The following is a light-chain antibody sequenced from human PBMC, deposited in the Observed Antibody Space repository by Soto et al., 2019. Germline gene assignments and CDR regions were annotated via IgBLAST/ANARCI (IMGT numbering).Light chain of an antibody. CDR2: DIS. Sequence: DIQLTQSASSLSASVGDGVTITCQASQVITNYLNWYQQKPGKAPKLLIYDISTLEIGVPSRFGGSGSGTHFTFTITGLQPEDIATYYCQQYENLPYTFGQGTKLEI. J-gene: IGKJ2*01. CDR1: QVITNY. CDR3: QQYENLPYT. V-gene: IGKV1-33*01.